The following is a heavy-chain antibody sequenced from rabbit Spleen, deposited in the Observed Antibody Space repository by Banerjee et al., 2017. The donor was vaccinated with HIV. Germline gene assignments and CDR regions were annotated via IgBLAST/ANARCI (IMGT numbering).Heavy chain of an antibody. D-gene: IGHD1-1*01. CDR1: GFSFSNRAV. CDR3: ARDLVGVIGWNFYL. Sequence: QSLEESGGDLVKPGASLKLSCTASGFSFSNRAVMCWVRQAPGKGLEWIACINAATAKPVYATWAKGRFTISRTSSTTVTLRMTSLTAADTATYFCARDLVGVIGWNFYLWGPGTLVT. CDR2: INAATAKP. J-gene: IGHJ4*01. V-gene: IGHV1S40*01.